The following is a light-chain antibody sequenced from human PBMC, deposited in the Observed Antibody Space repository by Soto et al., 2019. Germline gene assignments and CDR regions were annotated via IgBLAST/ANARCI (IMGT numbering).Light chain of an antibody. CDR3: LQVANFPRT. V-gene: IGKV1-12*01. J-gene: IGKJ1*01. Sequence: DIQITQPPASVSASVGDTVTLTCPASQDINSRLAWYQQQPGRPPKYVIQAATMLQSGFPSRFAGSGSGRDFTLTIHTLQPEDSATYYCLQVANFPRTFGQGTKVDIK. CDR2: AAT. CDR1: QDINSR.